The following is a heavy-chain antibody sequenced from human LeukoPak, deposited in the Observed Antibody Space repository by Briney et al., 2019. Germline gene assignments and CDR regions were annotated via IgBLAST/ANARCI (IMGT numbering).Heavy chain of an antibody. J-gene: IGHJ5*02. CDR1: GGSISSYY. CDR2: IYYSGST. Sequence: SETLSLTCTVSGGSISSYYWSWIRQPPGKGLEWIGYIYYSGSTNYNPSLKSRVTISVDTSKNQFSLKLSSVTAADTAVYYCARSIDDIEICFDPSGQGTLVTVSS. CDR3: ARSIDDIEICFDP. D-gene: IGHD3-9*01. V-gene: IGHV4-59*01.